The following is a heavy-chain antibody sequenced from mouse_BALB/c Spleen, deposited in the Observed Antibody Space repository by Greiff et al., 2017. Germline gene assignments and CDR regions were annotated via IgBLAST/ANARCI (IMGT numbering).Heavy chain of an antibody. V-gene: IGHV1-9*01. D-gene: IGHD2-9*01. Sequence: VQLQESGAELMKPGASVKISCKATGYTFSSYWIEWVKQRPGHGLEWIGEILPGSGSTNYNEKFKGKATFTADTSSNTAYMQLSSLTSEDSAVYYCARTYYGYDDWYFDVWGAGTTVTVSS. J-gene: IGHJ1*01. CDR2: ILPGSGST. CDR1: GYTFSSYW. CDR3: ARTYYGYDDWYFDV.